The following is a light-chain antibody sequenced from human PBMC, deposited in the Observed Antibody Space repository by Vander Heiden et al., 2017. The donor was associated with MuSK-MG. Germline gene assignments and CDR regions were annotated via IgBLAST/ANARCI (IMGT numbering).Light chain of an antibody. CDR3: QYYGTPPSFT. J-gene: IGKJ3*01. CDR2: GAS. CDR1: RGVSSSY. Sequence: ETVLTQSPGTLSLSPGERATLSCRASRGVSSSYIAWYQQRPGQAPRLRISGASNRATGTPDRMTGSGYGTDFTLTISRLEPEDFAVYYCQYYGTPPSFTFGPGTTVEIK. V-gene: IGKV3-20*01.